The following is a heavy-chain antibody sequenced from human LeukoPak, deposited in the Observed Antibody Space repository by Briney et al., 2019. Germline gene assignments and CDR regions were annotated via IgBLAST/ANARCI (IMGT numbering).Heavy chain of an antibody. CDR1: EFTFSNYA. V-gene: IGHV3-23*01. CDR3: ATDKPMTYYDFWSGYYH. J-gene: IGHJ5*02. D-gene: IGHD3-3*01. Sequence: GGSLRLSCAASEFTFSNYAMSWVRQAPGKGLEWVSFISDSATITYYADSVKGRFTIFRDNSKYTLYLQMNSLRAEDTAVYYCATDKPMTYYDFWSGYYHWGQGTLVTVSS. CDR2: ISDSATIT.